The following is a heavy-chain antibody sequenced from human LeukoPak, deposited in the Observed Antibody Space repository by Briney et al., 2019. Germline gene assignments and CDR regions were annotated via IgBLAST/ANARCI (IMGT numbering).Heavy chain of an antibody. D-gene: IGHD2-15*01. CDR1: GYTFTGYY. J-gene: IGHJ3*02. V-gene: IGHV1-2*04. Sequence: ASVKVSCKASGYTFTGYYMHWVRQAPGQGLEWMGWINPNSGGTNYAQKFQGWVTMTRDTSISTAYMELSRLRSDDTAVYYCARDKGCSGGSCRDAFDIWGQGTMVTVSS. CDR2: INPNSGGT. CDR3: ARDKGCSGGSCRDAFDI.